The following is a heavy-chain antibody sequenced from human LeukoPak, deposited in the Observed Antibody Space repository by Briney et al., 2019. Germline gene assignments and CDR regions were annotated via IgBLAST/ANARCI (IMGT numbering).Heavy chain of an antibody. Sequence: SETLSLTCTVSGGSISSSSYYWGWIRQPPGKGLEWIGSIYYSGSTYYNPSLKSRVTISVDTSKNQFSLKLSSVTAADTAVYYCARPGIAAAGNGFDHWGQGILVTVSS. CDR2: IYYSGST. CDR1: GGSISSSSYY. J-gene: IGHJ4*02. CDR3: ARPGIAAAGNGFDH. D-gene: IGHD6-13*01. V-gene: IGHV4-39*01.